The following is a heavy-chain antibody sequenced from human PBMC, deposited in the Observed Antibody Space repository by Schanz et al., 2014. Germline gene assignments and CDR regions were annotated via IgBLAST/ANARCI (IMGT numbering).Heavy chain of an antibody. V-gene: IGHV3-23*04. CDR3: AKDGPGGSGSDSADGGMDV. CDR1: GFTLNNAW. Sequence: EVQLVESGGGVVRPGGSLRLSCATSGFTLNNAWMNWVRQAPGKGLEWVSSISGDHRNTFYADSVKGRFTISRDNSKSTLYLQMNSLRAEDTAVYYCAKDGPGGSGSDSADGGMDVGGQGTTVTVSS. D-gene: IGHD3-10*01. CDR2: ISGDHRNT. J-gene: IGHJ6*02.